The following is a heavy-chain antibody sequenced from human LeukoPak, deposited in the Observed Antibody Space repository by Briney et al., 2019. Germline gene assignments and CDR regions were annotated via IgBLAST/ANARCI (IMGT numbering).Heavy chain of an antibody. J-gene: IGHJ5*02. CDR2: INPNSGGT. D-gene: IGHD3-3*01. CDR3: ARDLLAPYLPDP. CDR1: GYTFTGYY. V-gene: IGHV1-2*02. Sequence: GASVKVSCKASGYTFTGYYMHWVRQAPGQGLEWMGWINPNSGGTNCAQKFQGRVTMTRDTSISTAYMELSRLRSDDTAVYYCARDLLAPYLPDPWGQGTLVTVSS.